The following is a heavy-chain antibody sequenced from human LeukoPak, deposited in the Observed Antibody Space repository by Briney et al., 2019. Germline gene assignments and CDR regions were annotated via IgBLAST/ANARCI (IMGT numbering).Heavy chain of an antibody. Sequence: ASVKVSCKPSGYTFTNYGITWVRLAPGQGRQRMGWISGNNGNTNYTQNLQGRVTMTTDTSTSTAYMEMRSLRSDDTAVYYCARSHSRYEAAYYYYGMDVWGQGTTVTVSS. J-gene: IGHJ6*02. CDR3: ARSHSRYEAAYYYYGMDV. V-gene: IGHV1-18*01. CDR1: GYTFTNYG. CDR2: ISGNNGNT. D-gene: IGHD2-2*01.